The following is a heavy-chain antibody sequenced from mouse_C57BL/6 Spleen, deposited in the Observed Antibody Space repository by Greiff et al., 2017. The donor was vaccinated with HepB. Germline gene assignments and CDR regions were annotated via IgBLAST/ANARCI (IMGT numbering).Heavy chain of an antibody. V-gene: IGHV1-69*01. D-gene: IGHD2-1*01. CDR2: IDPSDSYT. J-gene: IGHJ2*01. CDR3: ARSPLYGNFTFDY. Sequence: QVQLKQPGAELVMPGASVKLSCKASGYTFTSYWMHWVKQRPGQGLEWIGEIDPSDSYTNYNQKFKGKSTLTVDKSSSTAYMQLSSLTSEDSAVYYCARSPLYGNFTFDYWGQGTTLTVSS. CDR1: GYTFTSYW.